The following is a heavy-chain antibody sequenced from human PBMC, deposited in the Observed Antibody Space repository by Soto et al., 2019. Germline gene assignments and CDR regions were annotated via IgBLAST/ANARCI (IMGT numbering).Heavy chain of an antibody. CDR3: ARDYYDFCSGYHVPPPIDY. CDR1: GYTFTNYG. D-gene: IGHD3-3*01. V-gene: IGHV1-18*01. CDR2: ISAYNGNT. Sequence: QVQLVQSGAEVKKPGASVKVSCKASGYTFTNYGITWVRQAPGQGLEWMGWISAYNGNTIYAQKLQGRVTMTTDTSTSTAYMDLRSLRSDDTAVYYCARDYYDFCSGYHVPPPIDYWGQGTLVTVSS. J-gene: IGHJ4*02.